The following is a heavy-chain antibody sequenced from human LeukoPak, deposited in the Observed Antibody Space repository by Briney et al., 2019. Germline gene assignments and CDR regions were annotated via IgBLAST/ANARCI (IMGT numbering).Heavy chain of an antibody. CDR2: ISWNSGSI. CDR1: GFTFDDYA. CDR3: AKDIGSSWTNWFDP. J-gene: IGHJ5*02. V-gene: IGHV3-9*01. Sequence: GGSLRLSCAASGFTFDDYAMHWVRQAPGRGLEWVSGISWNSGSIGYADSVKGRFTISRDNAKNSLYLQMSSLRAEDTALYYCAKDIGSSWTNWFDPWGQGTLVTVSS. D-gene: IGHD6-13*01.